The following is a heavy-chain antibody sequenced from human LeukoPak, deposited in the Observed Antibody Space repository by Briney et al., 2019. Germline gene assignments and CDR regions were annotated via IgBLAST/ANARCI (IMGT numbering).Heavy chain of an antibody. CDR3: AKEGIAARGSDAFDV. J-gene: IGHJ3*01. Sequence: SETLSLTCAVYGGSFSGYYWSWIRQPPGKGLEWIGEIYHGGSTNYNSSLKSRVTISIDTSKNQFSLKLSSVTAADTAVYYCAKEGIAARGSDAFDVWGQGTMVTVSS. V-gene: IGHV4-34*01. CDR2: IYHGGST. D-gene: IGHD6-6*01. CDR1: GGSFSGYY.